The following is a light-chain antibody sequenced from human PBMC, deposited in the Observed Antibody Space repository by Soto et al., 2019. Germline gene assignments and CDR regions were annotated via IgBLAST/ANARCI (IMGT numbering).Light chain of an antibody. CDR1: QSINTNF. J-gene: IGKJ4*01. V-gene: IGKV3-20*01. Sequence: EIVLTQSPGTLCLSPGERATLSCRASQSINTNFLAWYQQKRGQVPRLLIYAASIRATGIPDRFSGSGSGTDFTLTISRLEPEDFAVYYCHQYGSSKLTFGGGTKVEIK. CDR2: AAS. CDR3: HQYGSSKLT.